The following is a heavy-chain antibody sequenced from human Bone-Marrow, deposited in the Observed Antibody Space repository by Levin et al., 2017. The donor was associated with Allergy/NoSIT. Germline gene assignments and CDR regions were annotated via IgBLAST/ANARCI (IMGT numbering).Heavy chain of an antibody. V-gene: IGHV3-30*04. CDR2: ISYDGSNK. CDR3: ARDLDYYGMDV. J-gene: IGHJ6*02. CDR1: GFTFSSYA. Sequence: LSLTCAASGFTFSSYAMHWVRQAPGKGLEWVAVISYDGSNKYYADSVKGRFTISRDNSKNTLYLQMNSLRAEDTAVYYCARDLDYYGMDVWGQGTTVTVSS.